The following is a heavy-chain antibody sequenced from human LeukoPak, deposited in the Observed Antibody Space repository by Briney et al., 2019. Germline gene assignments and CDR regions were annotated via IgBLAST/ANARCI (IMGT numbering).Heavy chain of an antibody. D-gene: IGHD3-22*01. CDR3: ARGLGYYDSSVGY. CDR1: GGSISNYY. V-gene: IGHV4-59*01. Sequence: SETLSLTCTVSGGSISNYYWSWIRQPPGKGLEWIGYIYYSGSTNYNPSLKSRGTISVDTSKNHSSLTLSSVTAADTAVYHCARGLGYYDSSVGYWGQGTLVTVSS. CDR2: IYYSGST. J-gene: IGHJ4*02.